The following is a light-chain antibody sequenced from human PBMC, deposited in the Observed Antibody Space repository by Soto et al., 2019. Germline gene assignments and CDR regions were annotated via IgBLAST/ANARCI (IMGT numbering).Light chain of an antibody. Sequence: QSALTQPPSASGSPGQSVTISCIGTSSDVGGYNYVSWYQQHPGKAPKLMIYEVSKRPAGVPDRFSGSKSGNTASLTVSGLQAEDEADYYCSSYAASNNLGVFGGETKVTVL. V-gene: IGLV2-8*01. J-gene: IGLJ2*01. CDR1: SSDVGGYNY. CDR3: SSYAASNNLGV. CDR2: EVS.